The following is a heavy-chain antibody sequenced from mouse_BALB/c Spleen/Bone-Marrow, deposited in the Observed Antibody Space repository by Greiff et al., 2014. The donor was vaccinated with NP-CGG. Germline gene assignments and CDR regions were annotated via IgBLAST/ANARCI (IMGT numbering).Heavy chain of an antibody. CDR2: ISSGGSYT. D-gene: IGHD2-1*01. V-gene: IGHV5-9-3*01. J-gene: IGHJ1*01. CDR1: GFTFSSYA. Sequence: DVQLQESGGGLVKPGGSLKLSCAASGFTFSSYAMSWVRQTPEKRLEWVATISSGGSYTYYPDSVKGRFTISRDNAKNTLYLQMSSLRSEDTAMYYCARFYYGNYVRYFDVWGAGTTVTVSS. CDR3: ARFYYGNYVRYFDV.